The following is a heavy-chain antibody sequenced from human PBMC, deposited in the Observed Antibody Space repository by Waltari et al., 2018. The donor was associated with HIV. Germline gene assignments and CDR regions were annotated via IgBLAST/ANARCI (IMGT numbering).Heavy chain of an antibody. CDR2: INHNGVT. V-gene: IGHV4-34*01. CDR3: VRGSYDYVRGSQPGNAFEV. CDR1: GRSLGGYF. J-gene: IGHJ3*01. Sequence: RGAGLLKPPANLYLVCAVNGRSLGGYFWARVRQPPGGGLEWIGEINHNGVTNYKSSLGGRVARSVDTSKNQFSLEVASVTAADTALYFCVRGSYDYVRGSQPGNAFEVWGQGTPVIVS. D-gene: IGHD3-16*01.